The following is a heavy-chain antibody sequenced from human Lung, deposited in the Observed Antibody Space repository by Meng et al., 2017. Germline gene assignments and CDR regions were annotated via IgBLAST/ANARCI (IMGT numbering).Heavy chain of an antibody. CDR2: INHSGST. V-gene: IGHV4-34*01. CDR3: ARGPTTMAHDFDY. J-gene: IGHJ4*02. Sequence: QVQLQQWGAGLLKPSETLSLTGVVSGGSFSDYYWSWIRQPPGKGLEWIGEINHSGSTNYNPSLESRATISVDTSQTNLSLKLSSVTAADSAVYYCARGPTTMAHDFDYWGQGTLVTVSS. CDR1: GGSFSDYY. D-gene: IGHD4-11*01.